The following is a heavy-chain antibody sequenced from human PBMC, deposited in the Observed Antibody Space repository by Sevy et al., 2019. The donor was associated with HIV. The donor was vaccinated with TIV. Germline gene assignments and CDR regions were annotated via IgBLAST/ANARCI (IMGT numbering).Heavy chain of an antibody. Sequence: GGSLRLSCAASGFTFSSYGMHWVRQAPGKGLEWVAFIRYDGSNKYYADSVKGRFTISRDNSKNTLYLQMNSLRAEETAGYYCAKDRVGYYGSGTYYYYYYGMDVWGQGTTVTVSS. D-gene: IGHD3-10*01. CDR1: GFTFSSYG. CDR3: AKDRVGYYGSGTYYYYYYGMDV. J-gene: IGHJ6*02. CDR2: IRYDGSNK. V-gene: IGHV3-30*02.